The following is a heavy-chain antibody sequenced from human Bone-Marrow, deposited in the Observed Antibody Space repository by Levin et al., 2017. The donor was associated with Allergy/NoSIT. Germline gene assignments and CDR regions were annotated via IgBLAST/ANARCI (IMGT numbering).Heavy chain of an antibody. D-gene: IGHD4-17*01. Sequence: AGGSLRLSCAASGFSFGSYGIHWVRQAPGKGLEWVAVIWYDGSNKYYGDSVKGRFTISRDNSKNTLYLQMVSLRAEDTAVYYCARAGSMTTVTMGGMDVWGQGTTVTVSS. CDR2: IWYDGSNK. CDR3: ARAGSMTTVTMGGMDV. J-gene: IGHJ6*02. V-gene: IGHV3-33*01. CDR1: GFSFGSYG.